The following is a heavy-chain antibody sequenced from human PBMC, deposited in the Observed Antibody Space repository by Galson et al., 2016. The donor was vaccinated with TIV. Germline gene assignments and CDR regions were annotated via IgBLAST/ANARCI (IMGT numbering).Heavy chain of an antibody. Sequence: SLRLSCAASGFTFSNAWMSWVRQAPGKGLEWVGRIKSKTDGGTTDYAAPVKGRFTISRDDSKNTLYLQMNSLKTEDTAVYYCTTARIAEAGWYYYGMDVWGQGTTVTVSS. V-gene: IGHV3-15*01. CDR2: IKSKTDGGTT. CDR1: GFTFSNAW. D-gene: IGHD6-13*01. J-gene: IGHJ6*02. CDR3: TTARIAEAGWYYYGMDV.